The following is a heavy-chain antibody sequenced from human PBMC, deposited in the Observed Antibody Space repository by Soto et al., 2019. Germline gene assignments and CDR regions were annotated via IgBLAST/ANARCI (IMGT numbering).Heavy chain of an antibody. CDR3: VTAVAGRGGFDY. Sequence: VQLVESGGTLVQPGGSLRLSCAVSGFTFSSYWMSWVRRAPGQGLEWLANIKQDGTETYYVDSVKGRFTISRDNAENSLYLQLNSLRDEDTAVYYCVTAVAGRGGFDYWGQGTLVTVSS. J-gene: IGHJ4*02. D-gene: IGHD6-19*01. CDR2: IKQDGTET. CDR1: GFTFSSYW. V-gene: IGHV3-7*01.